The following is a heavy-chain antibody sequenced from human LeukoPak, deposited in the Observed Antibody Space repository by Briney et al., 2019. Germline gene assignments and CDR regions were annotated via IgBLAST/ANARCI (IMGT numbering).Heavy chain of an antibody. CDR3: AKTRIYENWFDP. Sequence: GGSLRLSCAASGFTFSSYAMSWVRQAPGKGLEWVSAISGSGGSTYYADSVKGRFTTSRDNSKNTLYLQMNSLRAEDTAVNNCAKTRIYENWFDPWGQGTLVTVPS. V-gene: IGHV3-23*01. J-gene: IGHJ5*02. CDR2: ISGSGGST. CDR1: GFTFSSYA. D-gene: IGHD5/OR15-5a*01.